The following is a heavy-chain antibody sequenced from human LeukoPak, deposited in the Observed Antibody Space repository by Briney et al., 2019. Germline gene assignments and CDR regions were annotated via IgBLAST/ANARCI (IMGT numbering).Heavy chain of an antibody. J-gene: IGHJ6*03. D-gene: IGHD3-10*01. CDR3: ARHGFGELSGYYYYMDV. V-gene: IGHV4-39*01. Sequence: SETLSLTCTVSGGSISSSSYYWGWIRQPPGKGLEWIGSIYYSGSTYYNPSLKSRVTISVDTSKNQFSLKLSSVTAADTAVYYCARHGFGELSGYYYYMDVWGKGTTVTISS. CDR1: GGSISSSSYY. CDR2: IYYSGST.